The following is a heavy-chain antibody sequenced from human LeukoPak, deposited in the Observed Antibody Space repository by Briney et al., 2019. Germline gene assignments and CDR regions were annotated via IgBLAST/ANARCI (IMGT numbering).Heavy chain of an antibody. D-gene: IGHD6-19*01. CDR3: ARGPSGSGWSLNN. J-gene: IGHJ4*02. V-gene: IGHV3-33*01. CDR1: GFNFGSDA. Sequence: GGSLRLSCTASGFNFGSDAMHWVRQAPGKGLEWVAFIWYDGSNDHYADSVKGRFTISRDNSKNTVCLQMNSLRVEDTAVYYCARGPSGSGWSLNNWGQGTLVTVSS. CDR2: IWYDGSND.